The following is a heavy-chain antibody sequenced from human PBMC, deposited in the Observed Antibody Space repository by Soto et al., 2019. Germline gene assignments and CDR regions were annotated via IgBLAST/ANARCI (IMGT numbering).Heavy chain of an antibody. D-gene: IGHD6-19*01. CDR3: AAGIAVADPFDY. V-gene: IGHV1-58*01. CDR1: GFTFTSSA. Sequence: QMQLVQSGPEVKKPGTSVKVSCKASGFTFTSSAVQWVRQARGQRLEWIGWIVVGSGNTNYAQKFQERVTITRDMSTSTAYMELSSLRSEDTAVYYCAAGIAVADPFDYWGQGTLVTVSS. J-gene: IGHJ4*02. CDR2: IVVGSGNT.